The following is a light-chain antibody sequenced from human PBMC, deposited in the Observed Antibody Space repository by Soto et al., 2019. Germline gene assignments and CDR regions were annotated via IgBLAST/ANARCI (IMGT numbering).Light chain of an antibody. J-gene: IGLJ2*01. CDR1: SSNIGSNT. CDR2: TNN. Sequence: QAVVTQPPSASGTPGQRVTISCSGSSSNIGSNTVNWYQQLPGTAPKLLIYTNNQRPSGVPDRFSGSKSGTSASLAISGLQSEDEADYYCAAWDDSLVGVAFGGGTKVTVL. CDR3: AAWDDSLVGVA. V-gene: IGLV1-44*01.